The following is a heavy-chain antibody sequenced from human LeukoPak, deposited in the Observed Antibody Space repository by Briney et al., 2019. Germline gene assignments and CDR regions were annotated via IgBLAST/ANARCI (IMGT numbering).Heavy chain of an antibody. CDR2: ISSSSLYI. CDR3: ARAPRVVAAGIGHYYMDV. D-gene: IGHD6-13*01. J-gene: IGHJ6*03. CDR1: GFTFSSHS. Sequence: GGSLRLSCAASGFTFSSHSMHWVRQAPGKGLEWVSSISSSSLYISYADSVKGRFTISRDNAKSSLYLQMNSLRAEDTAVYYCARAPRVVAAGIGHYYMDVWGKGTTVTVSS. V-gene: IGHV3-21*01.